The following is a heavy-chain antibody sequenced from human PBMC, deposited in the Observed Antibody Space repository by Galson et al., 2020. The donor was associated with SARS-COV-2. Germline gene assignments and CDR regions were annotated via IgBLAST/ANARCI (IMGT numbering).Heavy chain of an antibody. Sequence: ASVNVSFKASGYTFTSYYMHWVRQAPGQALEWMGIINPSGGSTSYAQKFQGRVTMTRDTSTSTVYMELSSLRSEDTAVYYCARDRSDCSGGSCYYFDYWGQGTLVTVSS. CDR1: GYTFTSYY. J-gene: IGHJ4*02. V-gene: IGHV1-46*01. CDR2: INPSGGST. D-gene: IGHD2-15*01. CDR3: ARDRSDCSGGSCYYFDY.